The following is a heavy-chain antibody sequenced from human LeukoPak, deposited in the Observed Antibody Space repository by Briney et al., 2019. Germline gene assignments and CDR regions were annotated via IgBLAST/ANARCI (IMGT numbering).Heavy chain of an antibody. CDR2: ISSGGSTI. CDR1: GFTFSDYY. J-gene: IGHJ6*03. Sequence: GGSLRLSCAASGFTFSDYYMTWIRQAPGKGLEWVSYISSGGSTIDYADSVKGRFTISRDNTKNSLYLQMNSLRAEDTAVYYCARDTNYYYYMDVWGKGTTVTVSS. CDR3: ARDTNYYYYMDV. V-gene: IGHV3-11*04.